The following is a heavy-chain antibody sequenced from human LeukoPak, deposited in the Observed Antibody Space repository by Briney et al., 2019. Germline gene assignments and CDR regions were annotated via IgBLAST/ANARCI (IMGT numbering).Heavy chain of an antibody. CDR3: ARGSSSWYHSVNDY. CDR2: IKQDGSEK. J-gene: IGHJ4*02. D-gene: IGHD6-13*01. V-gene: IGHV3-7*04. Sequence: GGSLRLFCAASGFTFSSYWMSWVRQAPGKGLEWVANIKQDGSEKYYVDSVKGRFTISRDNAKNSLYLQMNSLRAEDTAVYYCARGSSSWYHSVNDYWGQGTLVTVSS. CDR1: GFTFSSYW.